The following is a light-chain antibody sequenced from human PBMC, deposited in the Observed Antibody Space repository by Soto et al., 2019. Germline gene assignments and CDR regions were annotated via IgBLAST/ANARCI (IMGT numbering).Light chain of an antibody. V-gene: IGKV3-20*01. CDR1: QSVSSSY. CDR2: GAS. CDR3: QQYNNWPT. Sequence: EIVLTQSPGTLSLSPGERATLSCRASQSVSSSYLAWYQQTPGQAPRLLIYGASSRATGIPDRFSGSGSGTDFTLTISRLEPEDFAVYYCQQYNNWPTFGQGTKVDIK. J-gene: IGKJ1*01.